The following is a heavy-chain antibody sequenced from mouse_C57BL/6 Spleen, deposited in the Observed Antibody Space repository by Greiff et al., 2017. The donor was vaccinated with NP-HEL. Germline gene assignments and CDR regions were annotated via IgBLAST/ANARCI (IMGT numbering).Heavy chain of an antibody. V-gene: IGHV1-69*01. CDR3: ARLITTVVAGMDY. Sequence: QVQLQQPGAELVMPGASVKLSCKASGYTFTSYWMHWVKQRPGQGLEWIGEIDPSDSYTNYNQKFKGKSTLTVDKSSSTAYMQLSSLTSEDSAVYYCARLITTVVAGMDYWGQGTSVTVSS. CDR1: GYTFTSYW. D-gene: IGHD1-1*01. CDR2: IDPSDSYT. J-gene: IGHJ4*01.